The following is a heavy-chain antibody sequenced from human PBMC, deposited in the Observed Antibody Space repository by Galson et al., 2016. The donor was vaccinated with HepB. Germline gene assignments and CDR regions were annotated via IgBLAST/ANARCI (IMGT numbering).Heavy chain of an antibody. CDR3: ARDRKVLLWFGEPEDY. V-gene: IGHV3-11*01. D-gene: IGHD3-10*01. J-gene: IGHJ4*02. CDR1: GFTFSDYY. CDR2: ISSSGSTI. Sequence: SLRLSCAASGFTFSDYYMNWIRQAPGKRLEWVSSISSSGSTIYYADSVKGRFIISRDNTKNSLYLQMNSLRAEDTAVYYCARDRKVLLWFGEPEDYWGQGTLVSVSS.